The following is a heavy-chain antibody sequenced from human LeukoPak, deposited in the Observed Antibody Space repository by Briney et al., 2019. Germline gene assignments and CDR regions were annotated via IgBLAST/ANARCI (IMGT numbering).Heavy chain of an antibody. J-gene: IGHJ3*02. CDR3: ASGLYYDILTGPAFDI. CDR2: IYYSGST. Sequence: SQTLSLTCTVSGGSISSGGYYWSWIRQHPGKGLEWIGYIYYSGSTYYNPSLKSRVTISVDTSKTQFSLKLSSVTAADTAVYYCASGLYYDILTGPAFDIWGQGTMVTVSS. V-gene: IGHV4-31*03. D-gene: IGHD3-9*01. CDR1: GGSISSGGYY.